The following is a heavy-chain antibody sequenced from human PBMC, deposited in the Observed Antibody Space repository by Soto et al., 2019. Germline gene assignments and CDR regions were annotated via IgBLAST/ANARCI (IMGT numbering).Heavy chain of an antibody. CDR3: ARDGLGIDCSSTSYPYYFDY. Sequence: QVQLVQSGAEVKKPGSSVKVSCKASGGTFSSYTISWVRQAPGQGLEWMGRIIPILGIANYAQKFQGRVTITADKSTSTAYMELSSLRSEDTAVYYCARDGLGIDCSSTSYPYYFDYWGQGTLVTVSS. J-gene: IGHJ4*02. D-gene: IGHD2-2*01. CDR2: IIPILGIA. V-gene: IGHV1-69*08. CDR1: GGTFSSYT.